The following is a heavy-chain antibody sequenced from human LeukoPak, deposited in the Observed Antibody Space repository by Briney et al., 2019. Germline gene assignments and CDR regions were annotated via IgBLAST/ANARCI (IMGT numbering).Heavy chain of an antibody. CDR1: GFTFSSYC. CDR2: ISYDGSNK. J-gene: IGHJ4*02. Sequence: PWGSLRLSCAASGFTFSSYCMHWVRQAPGKGLEWVAVISYDGSNKYYADSVKGRFTISRDNSKNTLYLQMNGLRAEDTAVYYCAKELTIAAAHRFDYWGQGTLVTVSS. D-gene: IGHD6-13*01. CDR3: AKELTIAAAHRFDY. V-gene: IGHV3-30*18.